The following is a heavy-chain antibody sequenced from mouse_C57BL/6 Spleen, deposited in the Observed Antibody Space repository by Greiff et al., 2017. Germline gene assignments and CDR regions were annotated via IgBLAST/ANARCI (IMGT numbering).Heavy chain of an antibody. V-gene: IGHV5-17*01. CDR1: GFTFSDYG. CDR3: ARGLRGHYYAMDY. D-gene: IGHD2-2*01. Sequence: EVQLVESGGGLVKPGGSLKLSCAASGFTFSDYGMHWVRQAPEKGLEWVAYISSGSSTIYYADTVKGRFTISRDNAKNTLFLQMTSLRSEDTAMYYCARGLRGHYYAMDYWGQGTSVTVSS. J-gene: IGHJ4*01. CDR2: ISSGSSTI.